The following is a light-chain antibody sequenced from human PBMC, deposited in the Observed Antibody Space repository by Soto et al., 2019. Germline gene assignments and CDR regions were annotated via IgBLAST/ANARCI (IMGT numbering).Light chain of an antibody. Sequence: EIVLTQSPGTLSLSPGERATLSCRASQSVSSSYLAWYQQKPGQAPRLLIYGASSKATGIPDRFSGSGSGTDFSLAISRLEREDFAVYYCQLRGTFGQGTKVDIK. CDR3: QLRGT. V-gene: IGKV3-20*01. CDR1: QSVSSSY. J-gene: IGKJ1*01. CDR2: GAS.